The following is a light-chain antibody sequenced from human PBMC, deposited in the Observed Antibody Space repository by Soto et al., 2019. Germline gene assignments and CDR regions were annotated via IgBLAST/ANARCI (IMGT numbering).Light chain of an antibody. CDR1: QSIVTY. CDR2: AAS. V-gene: IGKV1-39*01. Sequence: DIPITQSPSSLSASVGGRVTITCRASQSIVTYLNWYLQKPGKAPKLLIYAASNLQSGVPSRFSGSGSGTEFTLTISSLQPDDFATYYCQQYNSLWTFGQGTKVDI. J-gene: IGKJ1*01. CDR3: QQYNSLWT.